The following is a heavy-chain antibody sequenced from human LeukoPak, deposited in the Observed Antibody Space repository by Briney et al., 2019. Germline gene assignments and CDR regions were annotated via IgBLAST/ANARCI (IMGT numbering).Heavy chain of an antibody. CDR3: APSILTGYTLDY. CDR1: GYTFTRYY. D-gene: IGHD3-9*01. Sequence: ASVKVSCKASGYTFTRYYMHWVRQAPGQGLEWMGWINPNSGGTNYAQKFQGRVTMTRDTSISTAYMELSRLRSDDTAVYYCAPSILTGYTLDYWGQGTLVTVSS. V-gene: IGHV1-2*02. CDR2: INPNSGGT. J-gene: IGHJ4*02.